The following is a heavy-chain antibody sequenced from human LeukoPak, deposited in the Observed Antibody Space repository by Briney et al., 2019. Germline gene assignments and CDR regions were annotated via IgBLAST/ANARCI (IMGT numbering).Heavy chain of an antibody. V-gene: IGHV2-5*01. D-gene: IGHD5-24*01. CDR2: LYWNDDK. J-gene: IGHJ4*02. CDR1: GFSLSARGVG. Sequence: SGPTLVKPTQTLTLTCTFSGFSLSARGVGVGWIRQPPGKAPEWLALLYWNDDKRYRPSLKSRLAITKDTSKNQVVLTMTNMDPVDTATHHCAHRCGYGYSSLSFDYWGRGTLVTVSS. CDR3: AHRCGYGYSSLSFDY.